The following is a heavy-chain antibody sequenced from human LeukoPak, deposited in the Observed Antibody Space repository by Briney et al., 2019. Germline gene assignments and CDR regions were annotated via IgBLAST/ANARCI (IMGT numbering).Heavy chain of an antibody. CDR1: GFTFSSYW. CDR2: IKQDGSEK. J-gene: IGHJ4*02. Sequence: GGSLRLSCAASGFTFSSYWMSWVRQAPGKGLEWVANIKQDGSEKYYVDSVKGRFTISRDNAKNSLYLQMNSLRAEDTAAYYCARDRSGSGWYYFDYWGQGTLVTVSS. D-gene: IGHD6-19*01. CDR3: ARDRSGSGWYYFDY. V-gene: IGHV3-7*01.